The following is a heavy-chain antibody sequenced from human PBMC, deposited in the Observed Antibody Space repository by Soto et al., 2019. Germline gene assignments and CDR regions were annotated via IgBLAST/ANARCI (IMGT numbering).Heavy chain of an antibody. D-gene: IGHD6-19*01. CDR3: AKGPLGAVAGTERYFDS. Sequence: EVQLLESGGGLVQPGGSLRLSCAPSGFTFSSYAMNWVRQAPGKGLEWVAAITLSGGTRYYTDSVKGRFTISRDNSKNTLYLQMNNLRAEDTAIYYCAKGPLGAVAGTERYFDSWGQGTLVTVSS. CDR2: ITLSGGTR. CDR1: GFTFSSYA. J-gene: IGHJ4*02. V-gene: IGHV3-23*01.